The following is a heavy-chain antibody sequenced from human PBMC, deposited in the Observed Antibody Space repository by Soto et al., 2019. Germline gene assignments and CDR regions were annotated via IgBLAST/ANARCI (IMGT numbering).Heavy chain of an antibody. J-gene: IGHJ6*02. Sequence: QVQLQESGPGLVKPSATLSLTYTVSGGPIGSYYWIWIGQSPGKGLEWIGCVYYSDSTNYNPSLKSRVTISLDRSKNQFSLRLSSVTAADTAVYYCARTEASSWSFFYYGMDVWGQGTAVAVSS. CDR3: ARTEASSWSFFYYGMDV. CDR2: VYYSDST. D-gene: IGHD6-13*01. V-gene: IGHV4-59*01. CDR1: GGPIGSYY.